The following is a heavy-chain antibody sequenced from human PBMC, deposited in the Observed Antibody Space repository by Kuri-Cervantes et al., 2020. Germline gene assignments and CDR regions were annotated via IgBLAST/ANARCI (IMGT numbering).Heavy chain of an antibody. D-gene: IGHD1-26*01. J-gene: IGHJ4*02. CDR1: GGSISTYY. Sequence: SKTLSLTCTVSGGSISTYYWSWIRQPAGKGLEWIGSIYYSGSTYYNPSLKSRVTISVDTSKNQFSLKLSSVTAADTAVYYCARHGREGFDYWGQGTLVTVSS. CDR3: ARHGREGFDY. CDR2: IYYSGST. V-gene: IGHV4-59*05.